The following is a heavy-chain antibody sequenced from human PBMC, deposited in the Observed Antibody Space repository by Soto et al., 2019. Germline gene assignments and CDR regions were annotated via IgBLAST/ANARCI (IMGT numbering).Heavy chain of an antibody. D-gene: IGHD3-22*01. Sequence: QVQLVQSGAEVKRPGSSVKVSCKASGGTFSSYTFSWVRQAPGQGLEWMGRVIPILGITNYAQKFQGRVAITADKFTRTAYMELSSLRSEDTAMYYCARGKYYYDVSGNFDYWGQGTLVTVSS. V-gene: IGHV1-69*02. CDR1: GGTFSSYT. J-gene: IGHJ4*02. CDR3: ARGKYYYDVSGNFDY. CDR2: VIPILGIT.